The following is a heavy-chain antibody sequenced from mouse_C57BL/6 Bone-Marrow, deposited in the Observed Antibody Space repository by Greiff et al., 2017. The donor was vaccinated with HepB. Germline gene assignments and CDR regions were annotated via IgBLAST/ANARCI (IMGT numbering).Heavy chain of an antibody. CDR3: ARRGTTVVATKGFAY. CDR2: IYPYNGVS. CDR1: GYSFTGYY. D-gene: IGHD1-1*01. Sequence: EVMLVESGPELVKPGASVKISCKASGYSFTGYYMHWVKQSHGNILDWIGYIYPYNGVSSYNQKFKGKATLTVDKSSSTAYMELRSLTSEDSAVYYCARRGTTVVATKGFAYWGQGTLVTVSA. J-gene: IGHJ3*01. V-gene: IGHV1-31*01.